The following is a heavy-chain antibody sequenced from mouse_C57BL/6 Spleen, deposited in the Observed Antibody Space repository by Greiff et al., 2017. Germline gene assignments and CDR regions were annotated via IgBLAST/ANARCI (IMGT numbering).Heavy chain of an antibody. CDR1: GYTFTSYG. D-gene: IGHD3-1*01. Sequence: QVQLQQSGAELARPGASVKLSCKASGYTFTSYGISWVKQRTGQGLEWIGEIYPRSGNTYYNEKFKGKATLTADKSSSTAYMELRSLTCEDSAVYFWERGARAMDTFFDYWGQGTTLTVSS. CDR2: IYPRSGNT. J-gene: IGHJ2*01. CDR3: ERGARAMDTFFDY. V-gene: IGHV1-81*01.